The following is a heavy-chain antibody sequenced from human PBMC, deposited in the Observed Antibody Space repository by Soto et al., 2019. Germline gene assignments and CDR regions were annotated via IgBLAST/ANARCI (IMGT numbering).Heavy chain of an antibody. Sequence: QVQLQESGPGLVKPSQTLSLTCTVSGDSMTTVGYYWTWIRQHPGQGLEWIGFISYSGSTYYSSSLKGRVAISADTSQNQSSLKPNSVTAADTAVYYCTRGDYWGQGTLVTVSS. J-gene: IGHJ4*02. CDR3: TRGDY. CDR2: ISYSGST. CDR1: GDSMTTVGYY. V-gene: IGHV4-31*03.